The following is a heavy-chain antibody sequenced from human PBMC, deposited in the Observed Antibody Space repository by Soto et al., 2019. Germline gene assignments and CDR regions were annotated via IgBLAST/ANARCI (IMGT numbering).Heavy chain of an antibody. Sequence: QVQLVQSGAEVKKPGSSVKVSCKASGGTFSSYTISWVRQAPGQGLEWMGRIIPILGIANYAQKFQGRVTITADKSPSNATMELSSLRSEDMAVYYCARGTESYGSGSYFDLWGRGTLVTVSS. CDR1: GGTFSSYT. CDR3: ARGTESYGSGSYFDL. V-gene: IGHV1-69*02. J-gene: IGHJ2*01. D-gene: IGHD3-10*01. CDR2: IIPILGIA.